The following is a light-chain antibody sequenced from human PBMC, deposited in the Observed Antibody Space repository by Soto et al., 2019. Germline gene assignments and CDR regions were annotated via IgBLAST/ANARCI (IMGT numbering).Light chain of an antibody. CDR1: QSVSSN. CDR3: QQYNNWWT. J-gene: IGKJ1*01. Sequence: EIVMTQSPATLSVSPGDRATLSCRASQSVSSNLAWYQQKPGQAPRLLIYGASTRATGIPARFSGSGSGTEFTLTISSLQSEDFAVYYCQQYNNWWTFGQGNKVEI. CDR2: GAS. V-gene: IGKV3-15*01.